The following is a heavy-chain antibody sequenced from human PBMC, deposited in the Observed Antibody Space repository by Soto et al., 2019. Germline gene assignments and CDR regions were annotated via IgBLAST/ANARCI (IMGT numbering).Heavy chain of an antibody. V-gene: IGHV4-31*03. CDR2: IYYSGST. CDR3: ARESSTSNYYYYAMDV. D-gene: IGHD2-2*01. Sequence: SETLSLTCTVSGGSIRSGGYHWNWIRQHPGKGLEWIGYIYYSGSTYYNPSLKSRVTISVDTSNNQFSLKLSSVTAADTAVYYCARESSTSNYYYYAMDVWGQGTTVT. CDR1: GGSIRSGGYH. J-gene: IGHJ6*02.